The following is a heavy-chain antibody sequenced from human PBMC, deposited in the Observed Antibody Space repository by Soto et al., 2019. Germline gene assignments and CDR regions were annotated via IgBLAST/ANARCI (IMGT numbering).Heavy chain of an antibody. Sequence: GGSLRLSCAASGFTFSSYWMSWVLQAPGKGLEWVANIKQDGSEKYYVDSVKGRFTISRDNAKNSLYLQMNSLRAEDTAVYYCARLGWYGSGSYSHWGQGTMVTVSS. CDR3: ARLGWYGSGSYSH. J-gene: IGHJ4*02. CDR2: IKQDGSEK. D-gene: IGHD3-10*01. V-gene: IGHV3-7*01. CDR1: GFTFSSYW.